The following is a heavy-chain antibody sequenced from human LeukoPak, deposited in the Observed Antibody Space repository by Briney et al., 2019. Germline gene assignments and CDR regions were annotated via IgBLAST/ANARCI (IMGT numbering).Heavy chain of an antibody. CDR3: ARNSYGSGSHDH. CDR2: INQDGHAQ. J-gene: IGHJ5*02. Sequence: GGSLRLSCAASGFTFSSYWMTWVRQAPGKGLEWVANINQDGHAQYYVQSVRGRFTISRDNAKSSLYLQMNSLSVEDTGVYYCARNSYGSGSHDHWGQGTLVTVSS. CDR1: GFTFSSYW. D-gene: IGHD3-10*01. V-gene: IGHV3-7*01.